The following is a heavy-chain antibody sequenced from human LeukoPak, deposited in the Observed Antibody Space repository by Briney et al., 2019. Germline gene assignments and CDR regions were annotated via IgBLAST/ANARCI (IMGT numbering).Heavy chain of an antibody. CDR2: IKEDGSET. CDR3: VKDNGIPYYYGMDV. CDR1: GFTFKKYW. Sequence: PGGSLRLSCAASGFTFKKYWMNWVRQVPGKGLECLANIKEDGSETYYADSVKGRFTISRDNAKNSLYLQMDSLGAEDTALYYCVKDNGIPYYYGMDVWGQGTTVTVSS. V-gene: IGHV3-7*03. J-gene: IGHJ6*02. D-gene: IGHD1-14*01.